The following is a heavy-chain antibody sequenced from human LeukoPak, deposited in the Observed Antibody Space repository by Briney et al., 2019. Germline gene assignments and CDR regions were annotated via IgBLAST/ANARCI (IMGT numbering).Heavy chain of an antibody. V-gene: IGHV3-30*18. CDR2: ISYDGSNK. CDR3: AKLLGSAAGDSDY. Sequence: GGSLRLPCAASGFTFSSYGMHWVRQAPGKGLEWVAVISYDGSNKYYADSVKGRFTISRDNSKNTLYLQMNSLRAEDTAVYYCAKLLGSAAGDSDYWGQGTLVTVSS. CDR1: GFTFSSYG. J-gene: IGHJ4*02. D-gene: IGHD6-13*01.